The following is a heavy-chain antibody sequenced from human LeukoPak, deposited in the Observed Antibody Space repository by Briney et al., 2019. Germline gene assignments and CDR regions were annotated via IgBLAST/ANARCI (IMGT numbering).Heavy chain of an antibody. CDR3: ARDLEWEPLKD. J-gene: IGHJ4*02. V-gene: IGHV3-53*01. CDR2: IYSGGST. CDR1: GFTLSSHG. D-gene: IGHD1-26*01. Sequence: GRSLRLSCEASGFTLSSHGMHWVRQAPGKGLEWVSVIYSGGSTYYADSVKGRFTISRDNSKNTLYLQMNSLRAEDTAVYYCARDLEWEPLKDWGQGTLVTVSS.